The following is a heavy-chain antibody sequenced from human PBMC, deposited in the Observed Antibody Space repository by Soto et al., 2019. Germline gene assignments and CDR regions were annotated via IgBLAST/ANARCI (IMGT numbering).Heavy chain of an antibody. V-gene: IGHV4-31*03. CDR1: GGSISSVGYY. CDR3: ASDRGVVYSYGTVGCDY. J-gene: IGHJ4*02. D-gene: IGHD5-18*01. Sequence: QVQLQESGPGLVKPSQTLALTCTVSGGSISSVGYYWSWIRQHPGQGPGWIGYIYYSGSTYYNPSLKSRVTISVDTSKNQFSLKLSSVTDADTAVYYCASDRGVVYSYGTVGCDYWGQGTLVTVSS. CDR2: IYYSGST.